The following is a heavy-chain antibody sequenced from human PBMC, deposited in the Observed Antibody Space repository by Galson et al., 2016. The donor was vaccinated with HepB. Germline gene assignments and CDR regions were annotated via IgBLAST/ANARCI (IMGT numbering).Heavy chain of an antibody. CDR1: GLIHGHYA. Sequence: SLRLSCAVAGLIHGHYAMNWVRQAPGKGLGWASIIDDSGDHIYDAESAKGWCTIPRDKATTPLYVPMDSLRAADTAVYYCARGGENGGYENDAFDIWDQGTVGTVCS. J-gene: IGHJ3*02. CDR2: IDDSGDHI. D-gene: IGHD3-16*01. CDR3: ARGGENGGYENDAFDI. V-gene: IGHV3-23*01.